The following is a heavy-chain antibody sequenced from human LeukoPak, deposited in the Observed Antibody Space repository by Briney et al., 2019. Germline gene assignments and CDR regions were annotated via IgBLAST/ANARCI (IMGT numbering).Heavy chain of an antibody. CDR2: INHSGSI. Sequence: SETLSLTCAVYGGSFSGYYWGWIRQPPGKGLEWIGVINHSGSIIYNPSLKSRVTISLDTPKNQFSLKLSSVTAADTAVYYCAGGDYHGSESYANYWGQGTLVTVSS. D-gene: IGHD3-10*01. J-gene: IGHJ4*02. CDR1: GGSFSGYY. V-gene: IGHV4-34*01. CDR3: AGGDYHGSESYANY.